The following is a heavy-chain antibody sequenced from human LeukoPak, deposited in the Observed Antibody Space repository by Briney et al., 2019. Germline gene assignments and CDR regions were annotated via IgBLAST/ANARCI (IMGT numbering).Heavy chain of an antibody. V-gene: IGHV1-46*01. Sequence: GASVKVSCKASGYTFTSYYMHWVRQAPGQGLEWMGIINPSGGSTSYAQKFQGRVTMTRDTSTGTVYMELSSLRSEDTAVYYCAREPARRGFDYWGQGTLVTVSS. CDR1: GYTFTSYY. D-gene: IGHD6-6*01. CDR2: INPSGGST. J-gene: IGHJ4*02. CDR3: AREPARRGFDY.